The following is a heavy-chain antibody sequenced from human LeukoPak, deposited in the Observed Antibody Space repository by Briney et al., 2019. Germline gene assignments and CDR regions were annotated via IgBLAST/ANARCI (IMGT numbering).Heavy chain of an antibody. CDR1: GFTFSSYN. Sequence: GGSLRLSCAASGFTFSSYNMNWVRQAPGKWLEWVSSITSGSSYIYYADSVKGRFTISRDNAKNSLYLQMNSLRAEDTAVYYCAGDPYSGSYGNYYYYFMDVWGKGTTVTISS. CDR3: AGDPYSGSYGNYYYYFMDV. V-gene: IGHV3-21*01. J-gene: IGHJ6*03. D-gene: IGHD1-26*01. CDR2: ITSGSSYI.